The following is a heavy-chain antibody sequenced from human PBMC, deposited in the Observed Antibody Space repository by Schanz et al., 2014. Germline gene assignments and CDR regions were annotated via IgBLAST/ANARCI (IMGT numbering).Heavy chain of an antibody. J-gene: IGHJ6*03. D-gene: IGHD2-15*01. Sequence: EVQLVESGGGLVQPGESLRLSCAASGFSFSNYWMSWVRQAPGKGLEWVANIKQDGSEKYYVDSVKGRFTISRDNAKKSLYLRMNSLRAEDTAVYYCARDAVALVPEYFMDVWGQGTTVIVSS. V-gene: IGHV3-7*01. CDR2: IKQDGSEK. CDR3: ARDAVALVPEYFMDV. CDR1: GFSFSNYW.